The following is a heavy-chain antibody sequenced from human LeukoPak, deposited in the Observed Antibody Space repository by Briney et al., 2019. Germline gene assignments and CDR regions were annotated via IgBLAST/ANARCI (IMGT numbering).Heavy chain of an antibody. CDR1: GYTFTGYY. Sequence: ASVKVSCKASGYTFTGYYMHWVRQAPGQGREWMGWINPNSGGTNYAQKFQGRVTMTRDTSISTAYMELSRLRSDDTAVYYCARMTYSSGYYWDYWGQGTLVTVSS. CDR2: INPNSGGT. J-gene: IGHJ4*02. V-gene: IGHV1-2*02. D-gene: IGHD3-22*01. CDR3: ARMTYSSGYYWDY.